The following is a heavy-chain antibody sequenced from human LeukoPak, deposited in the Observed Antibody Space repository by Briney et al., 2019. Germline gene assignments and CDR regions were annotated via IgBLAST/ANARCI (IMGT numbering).Heavy chain of an antibody. CDR3: AKGTMSQHRGAFDI. D-gene: IGHD3-22*01. CDR2: IIGTGGST. J-gene: IGHJ3*02. V-gene: IGHV3-23*01. Sequence: GLLRLSCAASGFTFSSYGMTWVRQAPGKGLEWVSSIIGTGGSTHYADCVKGRFTISRDNSKNTLYLQMNSLRAEDTAVYYCAKGTMSQHRGAFDIWGQGTMVIVSS. CDR1: GFTFSSYG.